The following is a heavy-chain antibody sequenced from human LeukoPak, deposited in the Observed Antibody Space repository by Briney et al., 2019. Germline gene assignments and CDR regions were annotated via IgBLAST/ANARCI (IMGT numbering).Heavy chain of an antibody. V-gene: IGHV4-4*07. J-gene: IGHJ5*02. CDR3: ARSIGGYPSMGYCSSTSCYEPYWFDP. CDR1: GGSISSYY. Sequence: PSETLSLTCTVSGGSISSYYWSWIRQPAGKGLEWIGRIYTSGSTNYNPSLKSRVTMSVDTSKNQFSLKLSSVTAADTAVYYCARSIGGYPSMGYCSSTSCYEPYWFDPWGQGTPVTVSS. CDR2: IYTSGST. D-gene: IGHD2-2*01.